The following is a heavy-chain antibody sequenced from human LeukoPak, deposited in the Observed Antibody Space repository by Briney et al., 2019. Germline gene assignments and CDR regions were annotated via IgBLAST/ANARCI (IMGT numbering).Heavy chain of an antibody. D-gene: IGHD1-26*01. CDR1: GYTFSTYY. V-gene: IGHV1-46*01. CDR2: INPSGATT. Sequence: ASVKVSCKASGYTFSTYYMHWVRQAPGQGLEWVGVINPSGATTTYAQKFQGRVTMTRDTSTSTVYMELSSLRLEDTAMYYCSRDLGGSYNDYWGQGTMVTVSS. CDR3: SRDLGGSYNDY. J-gene: IGHJ4*02.